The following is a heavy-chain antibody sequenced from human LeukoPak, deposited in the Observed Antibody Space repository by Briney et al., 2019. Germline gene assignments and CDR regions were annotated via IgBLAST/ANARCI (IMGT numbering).Heavy chain of an antibody. J-gene: IGHJ3*02. CDR3: ARDGRIVVVPAATYNAFDI. V-gene: IGHV1-46*01. D-gene: IGHD2-2*01. Sequence: ASVKVSCKASGCTFTSYYMHWVRQAPGQGLEWMGIINPSGGSTSYAQKFQGRVTMTRDTSTSTVYMELSSLRSEDTAVYYCARDGRIVVVPAATYNAFDIWGQGTMVTVSS. CDR1: GCTFTSYY. CDR2: INPSGGST.